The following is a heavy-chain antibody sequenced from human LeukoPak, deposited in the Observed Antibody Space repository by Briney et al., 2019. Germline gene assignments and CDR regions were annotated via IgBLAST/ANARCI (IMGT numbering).Heavy chain of an antibody. Sequence: ASVKVSCKASGYTFTSYDINWVRQATGQGLEWMGWMNPNSGNTGYAQKFQGRVTMTRNTSISTAYMELRSLRSDDTAVYYCARDLELGYYDSSGPFDYWGQGTLVTVSS. CDR2: MNPNSGNT. CDR1: GYTFTSYD. D-gene: IGHD3-22*01. CDR3: ARDLELGYYDSSGPFDY. V-gene: IGHV1-8*01. J-gene: IGHJ4*02.